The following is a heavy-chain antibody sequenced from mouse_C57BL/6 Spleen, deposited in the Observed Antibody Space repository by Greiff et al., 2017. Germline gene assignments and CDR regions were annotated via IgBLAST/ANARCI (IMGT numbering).Heavy chain of an antibody. Sequence: LVEPGGGLVKPGGYLKLPCAASGFTFSSYAMSWVRQTPEKRLEWVATISDGDSYTYYPDNVKGRFTISGDNAKNNQYLQMSHLKSEDTAMYYCAREDGDEADFDGWGTGTTVTVSS. J-gene: IGHJ1*03. CDR2: ISDGDSYT. V-gene: IGHV5-4*01. D-gene: IGHD3-3*01. CDR3: AREDGDEADFDG. CDR1: GFTFSSYA.